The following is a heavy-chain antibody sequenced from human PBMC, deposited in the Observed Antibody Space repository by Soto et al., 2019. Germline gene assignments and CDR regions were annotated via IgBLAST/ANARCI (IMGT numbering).Heavy chain of an antibody. CDR1: GYTFTSYG. Sequence: ASVKVSCKASGYTFTSYGISWVRQAPGQGLEWMGWINAYNGNTKYAQKLQGRVTMTTDTSTSTAYMELRSLRSDDTAVYYCARDQGITTFGVYSMYYYGMDVWGQGTTVTVSS. V-gene: IGHV1-18*01. CDR3: ARDQGITTFGVYSMYYYGMDV. CDR2: INAYNGNT. J-gene: IGHJ6*02. D-gene: IGHD3-3*01.